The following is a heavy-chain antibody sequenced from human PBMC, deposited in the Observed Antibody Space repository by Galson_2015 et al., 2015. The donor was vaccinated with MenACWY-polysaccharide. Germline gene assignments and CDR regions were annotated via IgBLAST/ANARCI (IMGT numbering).Heavy chain of an antibody. CDR2: MNPNSGNT. J-gene: IGHJ4*01. D-gene: IGHD2/OR15-2a*01. V-gene: IGHV1-8*01. Sequence: SVKVSCKASGYNFNSYDINWVRQATGQGLEWMGWMNPNSGNTGYAQKLQGRVTMTRDNSINTAYMELSSLTSEDTAVYYCARWTSRGNPDGYLHYWGLGTQVTVSS. CDR1: GYNFNSYD. CDR3: ARWTSRGNPDGYLHY.